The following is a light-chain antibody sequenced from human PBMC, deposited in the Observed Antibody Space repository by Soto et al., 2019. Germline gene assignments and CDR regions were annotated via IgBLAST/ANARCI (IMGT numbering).Light chain of an antibody. CDR1: QSISSW. Sequence: DIQMTQSPSSLSASVVDRVTSTCRASQSISSWLAWYQQKPGKAPNLLIYDASALESGVPSRFSGSGSGTEFTLTISSLQPDDFATYYCQQYNSYSQTFGQGTKVDIK. CDR3: QQYNSYSQT. J-gene: IGKJ1*01. CDR2: DAS. V-gene: IGKV1-5*01.